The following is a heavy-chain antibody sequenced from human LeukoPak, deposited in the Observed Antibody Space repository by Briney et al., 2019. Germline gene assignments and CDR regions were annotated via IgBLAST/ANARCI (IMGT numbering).Heavy chain of an antibody. CDR2: IYYSGST. V-gene: IGHV4-39*07. J-gene: IGHJ4*02. CDR1: GGSISSSSYY. CDR3: AREGYDSSGYALYFDY. Sequence: SETLSLTCTVSGGSISSSSYYWGWIRQPPGKGLEWIGSIYYSGSTYYNPSLRSRVTISVDTSKNQLSLKLSSVTAADTAVYYCAREGYDSSGYALYFDYWGQGTLVTVSS. D-gene: IGHD3-22*01.